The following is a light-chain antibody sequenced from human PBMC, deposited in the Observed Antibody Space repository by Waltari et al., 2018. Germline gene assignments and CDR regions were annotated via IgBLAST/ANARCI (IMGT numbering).Light chain of an antibody. V-gene: IGKV1-5*03. CDR1: QAISSW. CDR3: QKYNSYSIT. CDR2: RAS. J-gene: IGKJ5*01. Sequence: DIQMTHSPSTLSASVGDRVAITCRASQAISSWLAWFQQQPGKAPRRLIYRASTLESGVPSRCSGSGSGTEFTLTISGLQTDDFATYYCQKYNSYSITFGQGTRLEIK.